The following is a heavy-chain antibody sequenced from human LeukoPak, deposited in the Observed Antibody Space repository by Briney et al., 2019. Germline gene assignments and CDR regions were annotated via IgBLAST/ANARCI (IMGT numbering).Heavy chain of an antibody. Sequence: GGTLRLSCAASGFTFSSYGMSWVRQAPGKGLEWVSAISGSGGSTYYADSVKGRFTISRDNSKNTLYLQMNSLRAEDTDVYYCAKDRQYYYDSSGYYYGPTYYFDYWGQGTLVTVSS. J-gene: IGHJ4*02. D-gene: IGHD3-22*01. CDR3: AKDRQYYYDSSGYYYGPTYYFDY. CDR1: GFTFSSYG. CDR2: ISGSGGST. V-gene: IGHV3-23*01.